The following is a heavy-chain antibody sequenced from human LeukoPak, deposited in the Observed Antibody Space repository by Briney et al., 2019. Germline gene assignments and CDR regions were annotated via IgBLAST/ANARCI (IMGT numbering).Heavy chain of an antibody. CDR2: IYAFGIT. CDR1: GASISSGSYY. CDR3: ARDRGGYCTDGVCSLFDY. J-gene: IGHJ4*02. V-gene: IGHV4-61*02. D-gene: IGHD2-8*01. Sequence: SETLSLTCTLSGASISSGSYYWSWLRQPAGKGLEWIGRIYAFGITNYNPSLKSRATMSVDTSENQFSLKLSSVTAADTAVYYCARDRGGYCTDGVCSLFDYWGQGILVAVSS.